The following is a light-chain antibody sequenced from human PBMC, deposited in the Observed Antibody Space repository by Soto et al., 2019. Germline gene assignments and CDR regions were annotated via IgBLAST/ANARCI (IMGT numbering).Light chain of an antibody. J-gene: IGLJ1*01. CDR1: SSDVGNYNY. V-gene: IGLV2-14*01. CDR2: AVS. Sequence: QSALTQPASVSGSPGQSITISCTGTSSDVGNYNYVSWYQQHPGKAPKLMIFAVSDRPSGVSNRFSGSKSVNTASLTISGLQAEDEADYYCSSYIRSFSHVFGTGTKLPVL. CDR3: SSYIRSFSHV.